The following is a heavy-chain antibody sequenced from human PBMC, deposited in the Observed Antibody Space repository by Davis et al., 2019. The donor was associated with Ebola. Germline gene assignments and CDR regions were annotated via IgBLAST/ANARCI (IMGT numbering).Heavy chain of an antibody. D-gene: IGHD4-11*01. CDR2: ISSSSGTI. CDR1: GFTFSTYS. J-gene: IGHJ6*04. Sequence: PGGSLRLSCVASGFTFSTYSMNWVRQAPGKGLEWVSYISSSSGTIYYADSVKGRFIISRDNAKNSLYLQMNSLRDEDTAVYYCARQTTVTTYYYYYYGMDVWGKGTTVTVSS. CDR3: ARQTTVTTYYYYYYGMDV. V-gene: IGHV3-48*02.